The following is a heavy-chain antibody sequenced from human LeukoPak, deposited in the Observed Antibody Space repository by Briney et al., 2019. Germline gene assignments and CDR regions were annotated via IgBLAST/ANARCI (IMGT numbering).Heavy chain of an antibody. D-gene: IGHD3-16*01. CDR3: ARPPKTRGTTPLFDY. J-gene: IGHJ4*02. CDR1: GFTFSSYE. V-gene: IGHV3-48*03. Sequence: GGSLRLSCAASGFTFSSYEMNWVRQAPGKGLEWVSYISSSGSTIYYADSVKGRFTISRDNAKNSLYLQMNSLRAEDTAVYYCARPPKTRGTTPLFDYWGQGTLVTVSS. CDR2: ISSSGSTI.